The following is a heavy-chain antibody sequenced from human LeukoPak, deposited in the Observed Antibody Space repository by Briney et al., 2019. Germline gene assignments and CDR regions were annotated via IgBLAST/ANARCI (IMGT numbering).Heavy chain of an antibody. D-gene: IGHD3-22*01. J-gene: IGHJ4*02. CDR1: GYTFTGYY. Sequence: AASVKVSCKASGYTFTGYYMHWVRQAPGQGLEWMGWINPNSGGTNYAQKFQGRVTMTRDTSISTAYMELSRLRSDDTAVYYCARAQTPSKSITMIVVVKPHFEYWGQGTLVTVSS. CDR2: INPNSGGT. V-gene: IGHV1-2*02. CDR3: ARAQTPSKSITMIVVVKPHFEY.